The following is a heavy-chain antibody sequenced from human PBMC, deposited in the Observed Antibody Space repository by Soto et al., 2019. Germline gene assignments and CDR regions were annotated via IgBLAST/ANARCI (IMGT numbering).Heavy chain of an antibody. CDR1: GGSISSGDYY. CDR3: AREAHYDYVWGGSTGPFDY. CDR2: IYYSGST. D-gene: IGHD3-16*01. Sequence: SETLSLTCTVSGGSISSGDYYWSWIRQPPGKGLEWIGYIYYSGSTYYNPSLKSRVTISVDTSKNQFSLKLSSVTAADTAVYYCAREAHYDYVWGGSTGPFDYWGQGTLVTVSS. J-gene: IGHJ4*02. V-gene: IGHV4-30-4*01.